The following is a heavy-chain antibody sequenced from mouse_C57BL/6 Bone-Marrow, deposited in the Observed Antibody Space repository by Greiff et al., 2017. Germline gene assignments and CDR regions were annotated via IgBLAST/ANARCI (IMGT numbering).Heavy chain of an antibody. CDR3: ARDSDYYGSSYYFAY. D-gene: IGHD1-1*01. J-gene: IGHJ3*01. CDR2: ISYDGSN. Sequence: DVQLQESGPGLVKPSQSLSLTCSVTGYSITSGYYWNWIRQFPGNKLEWMGYISYDGSNNYNPSLTNRISITSDPSKNQFVLKLNSVTTEDTATYYCARDSDYYGSSYYFAYWGQGTLVTVSA. CDR1: GYSITSGYY. V-gene: IGHV3-6*01.